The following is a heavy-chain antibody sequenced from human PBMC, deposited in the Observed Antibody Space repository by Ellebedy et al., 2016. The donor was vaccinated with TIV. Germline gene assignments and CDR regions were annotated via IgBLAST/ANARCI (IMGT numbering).Heavy chain of an antibody. V-gene: IGHV1-24*01. CDR1: GYTLTELS. Sequence: AASVKVSCKVSGYTLTELSMHWVRLAPGKGLEWMGGFDPEDGETIYAQKFQGRVTMTTDTSTTTVYMELRNLRSDDSGVYYCARELAYSDSSAWLFWGQGTRLTVSS. CDR3: ARELAYSDSSAWLF. J-gene: IGHJ4*02. D-gene: IGHD6-6*01. CDR2: FDPEDGET.